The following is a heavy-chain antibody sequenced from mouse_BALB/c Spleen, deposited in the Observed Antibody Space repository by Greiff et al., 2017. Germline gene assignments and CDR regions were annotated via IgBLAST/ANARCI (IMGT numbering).Heavy chain of an antibody. D-gene: IGHD1-1*02. CDR3: ARHGSYWYFDV. CDR1: GFTFSSYT. CDR2: ISNGGGST. J-gene: IGHJ1*01. Sequence: EVKVVESGGGLVQPGGSLKLSCAASGFTFSSYTMSWVRQTPEKRLEWVAYISNGGGSTYYPDTVKGRFTISRDNAKNTLYLQMSSLKSEDTAMYYCARHGSYWYFDVWGAGTTVTVSS. V-gene: IGHV5-12-2*01.